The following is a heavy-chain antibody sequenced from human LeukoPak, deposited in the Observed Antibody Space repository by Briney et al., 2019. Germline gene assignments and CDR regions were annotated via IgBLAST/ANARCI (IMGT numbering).Heavy chain of an antibody. CDR3: AGGGGLRPFDY. CDR2: IYYSGST. J-gene: IGHJ4*02. D-gene: IGHD5-12*01. V-gene: IGHV4-59*08. CDR1: GGSISSYY. Sequence: SETLSPTCTVSGGSISSYYWSWIRQPPGKGLEWIGYIYYSGSTNYNPSLKSRVTISVDTSKNQFSLKLSSVTAADTAVYYCAGGGGLRPFDYWGQGTLVTVSS.